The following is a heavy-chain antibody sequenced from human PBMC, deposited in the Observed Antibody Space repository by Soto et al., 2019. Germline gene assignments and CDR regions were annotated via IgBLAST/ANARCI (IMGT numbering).Heavy chain of an antibody. J-gene: IGHJ4*02. CDR2: IYNSGST. CDR3: ARSHYTYGLLIDY. V-gene: IGHV4-30-4*01. Sequence: SETLSLTCTVSGGSISSGDFYWSWIRQPPGKGLEWIGYIYNSGSTYYNPSLKSRVTISIETSKNQFSLKLTSVTAADTAVYYCARSHYTYGLLIDYWGPGTLVTVSS. CDR1: GGSISSGDFY. D-gene: IGHD2-8*01.